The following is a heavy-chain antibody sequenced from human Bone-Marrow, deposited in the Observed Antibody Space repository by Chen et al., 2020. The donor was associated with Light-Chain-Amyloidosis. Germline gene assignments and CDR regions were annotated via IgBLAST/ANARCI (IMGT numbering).Heavy chain of an antibody. J-gene: IGHJ4*02. CDR2: IYPDDSDA. Sequence: EVQLEQSGPEVKKPGESLKISCKGSGYNFPNYWIGWVRQMPGKGLEWMGVIYPDDSDARYSPSFERQVTISADKSITTAYLQWRSLKASDTAMYYCARRRDGYNFDYWGQGTLVTVSS. V-gene: IGHV5-51*01. CDR3: ARRRDGYNFDY. CDR1: GYNFPNYW. D-gene: IGHD5-12*01.